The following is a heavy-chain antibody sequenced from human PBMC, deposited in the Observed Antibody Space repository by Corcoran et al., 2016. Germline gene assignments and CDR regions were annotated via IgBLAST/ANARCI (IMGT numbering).Heavy chain of an antibody. CDR1: GYTFTSSY. CDR3: ARPEEYYYDSSGPLDY. D-gene: IGHD3-22*01. J-gene: IGHJ4*02. V-gene: IGHV1-46*01. CDR2: INPSGGST. Sequence: QVQLVQSGAEVKKPGASVKVSCKASGYTFTSSYMHWVRQAPGQGLEWMGIINPSGGSTSYAQKFQGRVTMTRDTSTSTVYMELSSLRSEDTAVYYCARPEEYYYDSSGPLDYWGQGTLVTVSS.